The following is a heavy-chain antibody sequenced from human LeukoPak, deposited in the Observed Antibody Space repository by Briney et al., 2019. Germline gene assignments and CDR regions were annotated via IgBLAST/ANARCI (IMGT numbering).Heavy chain of an antibody. CDR1: GGSISSGDYY. J-gene: IGHJ5*02. CDR2: IYYSGST. CDR3: ARGGLDIVVVPAAQNWFNP. Sequence: SETLSLTRTVSGGSISSGDYYWSWIRQPPGKGLEWIGYIYYSGSTYYNPSLKSRVTISVDTSKNQFSLKLSSVTAADTAVYYCARGGLDIVVVPAAQNWFNPWGQGTLVTVSS. V-gene: IGHV4-30-4*01. D-gene: IGHD2-2*01.